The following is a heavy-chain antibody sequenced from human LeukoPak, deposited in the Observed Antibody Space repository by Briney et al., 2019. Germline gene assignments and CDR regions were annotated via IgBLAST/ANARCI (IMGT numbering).Heavy chain of an antibody. J-gene: IGHJ3*02. CDR2: IYYSGST. V-gene: IGHV4-30-4*07. D-gene: IGHD3-10*02. CDR3: ATGDLFGGPLTKNDAFDI. Sequence: SQTLSLTCAVSGGSISSGGYSWSWIRQPPGKGLEWIGYIYYSGSTNYNPSLKSRVTISVDTSKNQFSLKLSSVTAADTAVYYCATGDLFGGPLTKNDAFDIWGQGTMVTVSS. CDR1: GGSISSGGYS.